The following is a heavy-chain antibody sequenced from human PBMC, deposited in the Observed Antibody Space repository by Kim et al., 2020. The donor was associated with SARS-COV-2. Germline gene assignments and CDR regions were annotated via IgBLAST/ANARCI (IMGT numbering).Heavy chain of an antibody. D-gene: IGHD2-2*01. Sequence: KSRVTISVDTSKNQFSLKLSSVTAADTAVYYCARVRKIVVVPAAMSWFDPWGQGTLVTVSS. J-gene: IGHJ5*02. CDR3: ARVRKIVVVPAAMSWFDP. V-gene: IGHV4-39*01.